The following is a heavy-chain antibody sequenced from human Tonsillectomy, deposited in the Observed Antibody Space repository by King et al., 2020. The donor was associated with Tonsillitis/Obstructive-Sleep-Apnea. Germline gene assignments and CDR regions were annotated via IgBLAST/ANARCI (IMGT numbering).Heavy chain of an antibody. CDR1: GYSFTSYC. J-gene: IGHJ4*02. Sequence: QLVQSGAEVKKPGESLKISCKGSGYSFTSYCIGWVRQMPGKGLEWMGNIYPGDSDTKYSPSFQGQVTIPADRSTSTAYLQWSSLKASDTAIYYCARAGDSTGWYVDYWGQGTLVTVSS. CDR2: IYPGDSDT. D-gene: IGHD2/OR15-2a*01. V-gene: IGHV5-51*03. CDR3: ARAGDSTGWYVDY.